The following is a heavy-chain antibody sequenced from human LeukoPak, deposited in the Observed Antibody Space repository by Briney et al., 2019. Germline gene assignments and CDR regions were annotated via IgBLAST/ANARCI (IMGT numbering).Heavy chain of an antibody. CDR1: GFTFSGHS. D-gene: IGHD6-13*01. J-gene: IGHJ4*02. CDR2: INLDGSER. V-gene: IGHV3-7*01. CDR3: GRVIAGAIDY. Sequence: GGSLRLSCAASGFTFSGHSMTCVRRAPGKGLEWVANINLDGSERFYVDFVKGRFTISRDNADNSMYLQMNSLRAEDTAVYYCGRVIAGAIDYWGQGTLVTVSS.